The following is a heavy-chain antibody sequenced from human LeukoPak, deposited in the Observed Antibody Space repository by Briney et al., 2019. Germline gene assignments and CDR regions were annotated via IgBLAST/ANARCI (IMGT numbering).Heavy chain of an antibody. D-gene: IGHD3-9*01. CDR1: GLTFSSYA. CDR3: AKVDYDILTGTFDY. CDR2: ISGSGGST. J-gene: IGHJ4*02. V-gene: IGHV3-23*01. Sequence: PGGSLRLSCAASGLTFSSYAMSWVRQAPGKGLEWVSAISGSGGSTYYADSVKGRFTISRDNSKNTLYLQMNSLRAEDTAVYYCAKVDYDILTGTFDYWGQGTLVTVSS.